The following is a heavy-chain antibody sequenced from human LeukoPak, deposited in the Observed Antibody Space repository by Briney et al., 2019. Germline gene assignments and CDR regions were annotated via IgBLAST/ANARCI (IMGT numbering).Heavy chain of an antibody. CDR2: ISSSSSYI. V-gene: IGHV3-21*01. J-gene: IGHJ6*03. CDR1: GFTFSSYS. D-gene: IGHD4-17*01. CDR3: ARDRGDSGYYYYYMDV. Sequence: PGGSLRLSCAASGFTFSSYSMNWVRQAPGKGLEWVSSISSSSSYIYYADSVKGRFTISRDNAKNSLYLQMNSLRPEDTAVYYCARDRGDSGYYYYYMDVWGKGTTVTVSS.